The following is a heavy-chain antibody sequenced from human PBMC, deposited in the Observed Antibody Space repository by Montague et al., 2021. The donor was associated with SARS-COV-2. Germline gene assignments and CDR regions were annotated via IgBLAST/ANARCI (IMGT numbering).Heavy chain of an antibody. CDR1: GGSISSYY. D-gene: IGHD3-3*01. CDR2: IYYSGST. CDR3: ARALVPEEWLFAGDYYYYMDV. J-gene: IGHJ6*03. Sequence: SETLSLTCTVSGGSISSYYWSWIRQPPGKGLEWIGYIYYSGSTNYNPSLKSRVTISVDTSKNQFSLKLSSVTAADTAVYYCARALVPEEWLFAGDYYYYMDVWGKGTTVTVSS. V-gene: IGHV4-59*01.